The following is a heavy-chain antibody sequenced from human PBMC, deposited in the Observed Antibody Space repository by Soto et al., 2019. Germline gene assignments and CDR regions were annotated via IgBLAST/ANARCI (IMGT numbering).Heavy chain of an antibody. CDR1: GYTFTSYY. J-gene: IGHJ5*02. D-gene: IGHD3-10*01. V-gene: IGHV1-46*03. Sequence: ASVKVSCKASGYTFTSYYMHWVRQAPGQGLEWMGIINPSGGSTSYAQKFQGRVTMTRDTSTSTVYMELSSLRSEDTAVYYCARDVDGSGTPVGCWFDPWGQGTLVTVPS. CDR2: INPSGGST. CDR3: ARDVDGSGTPVGCWFDP.